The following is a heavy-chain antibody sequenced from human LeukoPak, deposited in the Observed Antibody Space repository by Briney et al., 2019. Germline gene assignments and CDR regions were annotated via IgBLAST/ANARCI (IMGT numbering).Heavy chain of an antibody. CDR1: GFTVSSNY. CDR2: IYSGGST. Sequence: GGSLRLSCAASGFTVSSNYMTWVRQAPGRGLEWVSLIYSGGSTSYADSVRGRFTISRDNSKNTLYLQMNSLRAEDTAVYYCARIETVADAFDIWGQGTLVTVSS. V-gene: IGHV3-66*01. CDR3: ARIETVADAFDI. J-gene: IGHJ3*02. D-gene: IGHD1-1*01.